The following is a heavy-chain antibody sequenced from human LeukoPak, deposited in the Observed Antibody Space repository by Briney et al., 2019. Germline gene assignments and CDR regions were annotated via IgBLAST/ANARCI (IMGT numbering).Heavy chain of an antibody. CDR3: ARTYYYGSGNYMDV. D-gene: IGHD3-10*01. CDR1: GGSISSYY. Sequence: SETLSLTCTVSGGSISSYYWSWIRQPPGKGLEWIGYIYYSGSTNYNPSLKSRVTISVDTSKNQFSLKLSSVTAADTAVYYCARTYYYGSGNYMDVWGKGTTVTVSS. J-gene: IGHJ6*03. V-gene: IGHV4-59*12. CDR2: IYYSGST.